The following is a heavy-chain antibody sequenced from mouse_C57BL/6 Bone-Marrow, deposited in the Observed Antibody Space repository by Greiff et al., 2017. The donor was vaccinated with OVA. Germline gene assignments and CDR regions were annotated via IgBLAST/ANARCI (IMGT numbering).Heavy chain of an antibody. J-gene: IGHJ2*01. CDR1: GYTFTDYY. CDR3: AREEGITTVVAPYYFDY. V-gene: IGHV1-26*01. CDR2: INPNNGGT. D-gene: IGHD1-1*01. Sequence: EVKLQQSGPELVKPGASVKISCKASGYTFTDYYMNWVKQSHGKSLEWIGDINPNNGGTSYNQKFKGKATLTVDKSSSTAYMELRSLTSEDSAVYYCAREEGITTVVAPYYFDYWGQGTTLTVSS.